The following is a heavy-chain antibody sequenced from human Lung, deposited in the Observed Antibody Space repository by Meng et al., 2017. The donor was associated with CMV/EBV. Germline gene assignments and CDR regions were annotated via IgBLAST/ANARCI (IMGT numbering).Heavy chain of an antibody. CDR3: AREGGASWVDY. J-gene: IGHJ4*02. V-gene: IGHV4-39*07. CDR2: IYYNGNT. Sequence: SETXSLTCTVSGGSISSSSYYWGWIRQPPGKGLEWIGSIYYNGNTYYNPSLKSRITISIDTSKNEFSLKVNSVTAADTAVYYCAREGGASWVDYWGQGTLVTVSS. CDR1: GGSISSSSYY. D-gene: IGHD3-16*01.